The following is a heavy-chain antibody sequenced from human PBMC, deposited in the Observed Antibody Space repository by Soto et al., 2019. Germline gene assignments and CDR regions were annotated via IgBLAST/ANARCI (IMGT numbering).Heavy chain of an antibody. J-gene: IGHJ4*02. Sequence: EVQLLQSGGGLVEPGGSLTLSCTASGFTFSNAYMRWVRQAPGKGLEWVGRIKTEGEGGLVHYAAPVEGRFIISKEDSKYTVDLHMNSLKSDDSVVYYFTTPLVVIAFGYWVQGALCTVAS. D-gene: IGHD2-21*01. CDR2: IKTEGEGGLV. CDR1: GFTFSNAY. V-gene: IGHV3-15*01. CDR3: TTPLVVIAFGY.